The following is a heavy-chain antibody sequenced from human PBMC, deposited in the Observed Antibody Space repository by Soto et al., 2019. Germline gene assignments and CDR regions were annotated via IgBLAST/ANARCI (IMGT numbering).Heavy chain of an antibody. J-gene: IGHJ6*02. CDR3: ARSANFGELAADYYYYYGMDV. CDR1: GGSISSSNW. Sequence: PSETLSLTCAVSGGSISSSNWWSWVRQPPGKGLEWIGEIYHSGSTNYNPSLKSRVTISVDKSKNQFSLKLSSVTAADTAVYYCARSANFGELAADYYYYYGMDVWGQGTTVT. V-gene: IGHV4-4*02. CDR2: IYHSGST. D-gene: IGHD3-10*01.